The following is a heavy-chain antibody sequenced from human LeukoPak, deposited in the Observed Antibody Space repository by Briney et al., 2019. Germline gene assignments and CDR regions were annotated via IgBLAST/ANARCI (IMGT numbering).Heavy chain of an antibody. CDR1: GFTFSSYG. V-gene: IGHV3-33*01. J-gene: IGHJ4*02. D-gene: IGHD3-22*01. CDR2: IWYDGSNK. CDR3: ASPLSSGSYYFDY. Sequence: GGSLRLSCAASGFTFSSYGMHWVRQAPGKGLEWVAGIWYDGSNKYYADSVKGRFTISRDNSKNTLYLQMNSLRAEDTAVYYCASPLSSGSYYFDYWGQGTLVTVSS.